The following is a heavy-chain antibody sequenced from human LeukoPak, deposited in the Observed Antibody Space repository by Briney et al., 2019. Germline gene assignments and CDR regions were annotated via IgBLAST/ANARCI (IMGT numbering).Heavy chain of an antibody. D-gene: IGHD3-10*01. Sequence: PGGSLRLSCAASGFTFSSYWMSWVRQAPGKGLEWVANIKQDGSEKYYVDSVKGRFTISRDNAKNSLYLQMNSLRAVDTAVYYCARVKRGFGLLWFGELLPDYWGQGTLVTVS. CDR1: GFTFSSYW. CDR3: ARVKRGFGLLWFGELLPDY. J-gene: IGHJ4*02. V-gene: IGHV3-7*01. CDR2: IKQDGSEK.